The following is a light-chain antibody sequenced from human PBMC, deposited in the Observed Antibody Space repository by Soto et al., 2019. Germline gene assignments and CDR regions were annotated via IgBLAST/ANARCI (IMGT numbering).Light chain of an antibody. V-gene: IGLV2-23*02. CDR2: EVN. CDR3: QAYDYSLTASV. CDR1: SSDFGNYNL. Sequence: QSALTQPASVSGSPGQSITISCTGTSSDFGNYNLVSWYQQHPGKVPKLILFEVNKRPSGVSGRFSGSKSGNTASLTISGLQAEDEADYYCQAYDYSLTASVFGGGTKVTVL. J-gene: IGLJ3*02.